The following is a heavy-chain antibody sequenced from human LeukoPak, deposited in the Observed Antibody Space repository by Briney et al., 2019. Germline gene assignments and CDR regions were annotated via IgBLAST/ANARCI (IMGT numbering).Heavy chain of an antibody. CDR3: AKDGVAARYYYYYMDV. Sequence: PGGSLRLSCAASGFTFSSYAMSWVRQAPGKGLEWVSAISGSGGSTYYADSVKGRFTISRDNSKNTLYLQMNSLRAEDTALYYCAKDGVAARYYYYYMDVWGKGTTVTVSS. V-gene: IGHV3-23*01. CDR1: GFTFSSYA. D-gene: IGHD6-6*01. CDR2: ISGSGGST. J-gene: IGHJ6*03.